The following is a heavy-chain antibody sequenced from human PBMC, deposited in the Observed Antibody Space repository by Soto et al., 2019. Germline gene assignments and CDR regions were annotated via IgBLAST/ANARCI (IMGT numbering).Heavy chain of an antibody. V-gene: IGHV3-23*01. Sequence: EVQVSESGGGLVQPGGSLRLSCATSGFTFSNYPMNWVRHAPGKGLEWVSGISAGGDRTYYADSVKGRFTIFRDNSNNSVSLRMNSLRVEDTAVYYCARRVWGQGTLVTVSS. CDR2: ISAGGDRT. CDR1: GFTFSNYP. J-gene: IGHJ4*02. CDR3: ARRV.